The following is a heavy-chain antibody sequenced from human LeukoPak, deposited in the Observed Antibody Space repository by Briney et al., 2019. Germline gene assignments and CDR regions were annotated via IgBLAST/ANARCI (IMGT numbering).Heavy chain of an antibody. V-gene: IGHV3-53*01. CDR2: IYSGGST. J-gene: IGHJ4*02. CDR1: GFTVNSNY. D-gene: IGHD2-2*01. Sequence: GGSLRLSCAASGFTVNSNYMSWVRQAPGKGLEWVSVIYSGGSTYYADSVKGRFTISRDNSKNTLYLQINSLRAEDTAVYYCAKSSTEYEDIVVVPAALPYWGQGTLVTVSS. CDR3: AKSSTEYEDIVVVPAALPY.